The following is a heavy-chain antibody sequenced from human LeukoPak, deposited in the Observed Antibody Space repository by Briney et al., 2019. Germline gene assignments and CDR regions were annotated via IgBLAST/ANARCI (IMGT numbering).Heavy chain of an antibody. Sequence: SETLSLTCAVYGGSFSGYYWSWIRQPPGKGLEWIGEINHSGSTNYNSSLKSRVTISVDTSKNQFSLKLSSVTAADTAVYYCARGPGIVVVISQLSDYWGQGTLVTVSS. CDR2: INHSGST. D-gene: IGHD3-22*01. CDR1: GGSFSGYY. CDR3: ARGPGIVVVISQLSDY. V-gene: IGHV4-34*01. J-gene: IGHJ4*02.